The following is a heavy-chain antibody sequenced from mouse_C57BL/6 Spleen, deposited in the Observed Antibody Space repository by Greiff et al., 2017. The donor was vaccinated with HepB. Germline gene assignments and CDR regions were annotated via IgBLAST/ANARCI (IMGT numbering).Heavy chain of an antibody. CDR2: IRSKSNNYAT. CDR1: GFSFNTYA. CDR3: VRHAGTAY. Sequence: EVQLVESGGGLVQPKGSLKLSCAASGFSFNTYAMNWVRQAPGKGLEWVARIRSKSNNYATYYADSVKDRFTISRDDSESMLYLQMTNLKTEDTDMYYCVRHAGTAYWGQGTLVTVSA. D-gene: IGHD3-3*01. V-gene: IGHV10-1*01. J-gene: IGHJ3*01.